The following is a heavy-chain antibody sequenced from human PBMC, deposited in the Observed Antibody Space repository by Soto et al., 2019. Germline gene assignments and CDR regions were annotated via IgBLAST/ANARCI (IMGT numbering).Heavy chain of an antibody. Sequence: EVQLVESGGGLVQPGGSLRLSCAASGIPVSSNYMTWVRQAPGKGLEWASVLHSGGDTYYANSVKGRFTISRHDSTNTLFLQMNSLTAEDTAVYYCARDGPYYYASRMDVWGQGTTVTVSS. CDR1: GIPVSSNY. CDR3: ARDGPYYYASRMDV. J-gene: IGHJ6*02. V-gene: IGHV3-53*04. CDR2: LHSGGDT. D-gene: IGHD3-10*01.